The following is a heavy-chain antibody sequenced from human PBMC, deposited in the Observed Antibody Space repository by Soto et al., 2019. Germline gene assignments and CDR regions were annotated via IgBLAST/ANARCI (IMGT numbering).Heavy chain of an antibody. Sequence: EVQLVESGGGLVQPGGSLKLSCAASGFTFSGSAMHWVRQAPGKGLEWVGRIRSKANSDATVYAASVKGRFTISRDDSKNTAYLQMTSLKTEDTAVYYCSTPCINYDILTDCFNYWGQGSLVTVSS. J-gene: IGHJ4*02. V-gene: IGHV3-73*02. CDR2: IRSKANSDAT. CDR3: STPCINYDILTDCFNY. D-gene: IGHD3-9*01. CDR1: GFTFSGSA.